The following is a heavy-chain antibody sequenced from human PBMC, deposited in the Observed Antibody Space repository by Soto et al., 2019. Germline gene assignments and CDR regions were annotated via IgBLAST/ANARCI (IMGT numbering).Heavy chain of an antibody. V-gene: IGHV4-34*01. CDR1: GGSFSGYY. CDR3: ARGGILAVAGKGNWFDP. D-gene: IGHD6-19*01. J-gene: IGHJ5*02. Sequence: ASETLSLTCAVYGGSFSGYYWSWIRQPPGKGLEWIGEINHSGSTNYNPSLKSRVTISVDTSKNQFSLKLSSVTAADTAVYYCARGGILAVAGKGNWFDPWGQGTLVTVSS. CDR2: INHSGST.